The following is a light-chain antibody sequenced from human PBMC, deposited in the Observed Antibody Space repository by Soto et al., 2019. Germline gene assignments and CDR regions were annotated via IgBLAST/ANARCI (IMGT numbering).Light chain of an antibody. J-gene: IGKJ4*01. CDR3: QQLNSYLT. Sequence: IQLTQSPSSLSASVGDRVTITCRASQGISSYLAWYQQKPGRAPKLLIYAAYTLQTGVPSRFSGSGSGTDFSLTISSLQPEDFATYYCQQLNSYLTFGGGTKVEIK. CDR1: QGISSY. CDR2: AAY. V-gene: IGKV1-9*01.